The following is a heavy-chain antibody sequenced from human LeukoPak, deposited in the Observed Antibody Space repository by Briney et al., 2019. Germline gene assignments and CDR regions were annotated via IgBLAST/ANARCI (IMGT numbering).Heavy chain of an antibody. CDR2: ISYDGSNK. J-gene: IGHJ4*02. CDR1: GFTFSSYG. Sequence: GGSLRLSCAASGFTFSSYGMHWVRQAPGKGLEGVAVISYDGSNKYYADSVKGRFTISRDNAKNSLYLQMNSLRAEDTAVYYCARGYEDFDYWGQGTLVTVSS. CDR3: ARGYEDFDY. V-gene: IGHV3-30*03. D-gene: IGHD5-12*01.